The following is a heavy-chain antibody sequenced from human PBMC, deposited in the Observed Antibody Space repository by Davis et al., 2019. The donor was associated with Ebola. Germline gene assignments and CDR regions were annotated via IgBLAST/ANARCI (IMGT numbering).Heavy chain of an antibody. Sequence: PGGSLRLSCAASGFTFTNYAMGWVRQAPGKGLEWVSSVSGSGGSTYYADSVKGRFTISRDNSKNTLYLQMNSLRAEDTAVYYCTRSRYYMDVWGKGTTVTVSS. CDR3: TRSRYYMDV. CDR1: GFTFTNYA. V-gene: IGHV3-23*01. CDR2: VSGSGGST. J-gene: IGHJ6*03.